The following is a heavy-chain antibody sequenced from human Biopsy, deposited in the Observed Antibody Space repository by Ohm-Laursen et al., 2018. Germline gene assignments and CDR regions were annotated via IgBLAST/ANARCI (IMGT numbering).Heavy chain of an antibody. CDR1: GDSISNKSGT. CDR2: TYYRSKWSN. CDR3: ARANSATGDNYFDP. Sequence: WQTLSLTCALSGDSISNKSGTWNWIRQSPSRGLEWLGRTYYRSKWSNDYAPSVKSRITINPETSTNQFSLQLQSMTPDDTALYYCARANSATGDNYFDPWGQGTLVIVSS. D-gene: IGHD7-27*01. V-gene: IGHV6-1*01. J-gene: IGHJ5*02.